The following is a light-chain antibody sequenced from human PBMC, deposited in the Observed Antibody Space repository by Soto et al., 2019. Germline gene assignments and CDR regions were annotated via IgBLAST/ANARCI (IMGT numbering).Light chain of an antibody. CDR3: SSYTSSNTLV. V-gene: IGLV2-14*01. CDR1: SSDVGAYNY. J-gene: IGLJ2*01. Sequence: QSALTQPASVSGSPGQSITISCTGTSSDVGAYNYVSWYQQHPGKAPKLMIFEVSDRPSGVSNRFSGSKSGHTASLTISGLQAGDEADYYCSSYTSSNTLVFGGGTKVTVL. CDR2: EVS.